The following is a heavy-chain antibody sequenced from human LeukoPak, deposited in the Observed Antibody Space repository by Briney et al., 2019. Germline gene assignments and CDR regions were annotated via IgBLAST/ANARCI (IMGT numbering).Heavy chain of an antibody. V-gene: IGHV1-2*02. CDR3: ARVGAYYDSSAYFDY. CDR2: INPNSGRT. D-gene: IGHD3-22*01. J-gene: IGHJ4*02. Sequence: ASVKVSCKASGYTFSGYYIHWVRQAPGQGLEWMGWINPNSGRTNYAQKFQGRVAMTRDTSITTAYMELSRLRSDDTAIYYCARVGAYYDSSAYFDYWGRGTLVTVSS. CDR1: GYTFSGYY.